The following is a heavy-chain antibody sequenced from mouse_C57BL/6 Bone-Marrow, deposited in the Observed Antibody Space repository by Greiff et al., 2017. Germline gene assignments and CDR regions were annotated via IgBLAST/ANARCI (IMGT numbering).Heavy chain of an antibody. CDR1: GYTFTSYG. CDR3: ARGGLLRGGNLFAF. CDR2: IYPRSGNT. V-gene: IGHV1-81*01. J-gene: IGHJ3*01. Sequence: VQVVESGAELARPGASVKLSCKASGYTFTSYGISWVKQRTGQGLEWIGEIYPRSGNTYYNEKFKGKATLTADKSSSTAYMELRSLTSEDSAVYFCARGGLLRGGNLFAFGGQGTLVTVSA.